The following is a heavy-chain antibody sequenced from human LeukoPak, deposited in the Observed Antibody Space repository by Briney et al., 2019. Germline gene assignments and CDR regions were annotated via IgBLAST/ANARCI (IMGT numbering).Heavy chain of an antibody. CDR2: ISAYNGNT. CDR1: GYTFTSYG. D-gene: IGHD3-3*01. V-gene: IGHV1-18*01. CDR3: ARTDYDFWSGFDYYHGMDV. Sequence: GSSVKVSCKASGYTFTSYGISWVRQAPGQGLEWMGWISAYNGNTNYAQKLQGRVTMTTDTSTSTAYMELRSLRSDDTAVYYCARTDYDFWSGFDYYHGMDVWGQGATVTVSS. J-gene: IGHJ6*02.